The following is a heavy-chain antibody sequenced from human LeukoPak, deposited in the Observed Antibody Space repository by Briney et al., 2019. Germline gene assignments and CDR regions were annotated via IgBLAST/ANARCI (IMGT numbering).Heavy chain of an antibody. Sequence: AGGSLRLSCAASGFTFSSYAMSWVRQAPGKGLEWVSAISGSGGSTYYADSVKGRFTISRDNSKNTLYLQVNSLRAEDTAAYFCAKSGTMGATRFDWYFDLWGRGTQVIVSS. CDR2: ISGSGGST. D-gene: IGHD1-26*01. V-gene: IGHV3-23*01. J-gene: IGHJ2*01. CDR3: AKSGTMGATRFDWYFDL. CDR1: GFTFSSYA.